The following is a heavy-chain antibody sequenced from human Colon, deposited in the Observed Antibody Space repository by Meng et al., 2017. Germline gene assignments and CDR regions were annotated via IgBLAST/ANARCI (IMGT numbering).Heavy chain of an antibody. V-gene: IGHV3-15*01. CDR2: IKSKTDGGTT. D-gene: IGHD3-3*01. CDR1: GFTFSNGW. Sequence: GESLKISCAASGFTFSNGWMSWVRQAPGKGLEWVGRIKSKTDGGTTDYAAPVKGRFTISRDDSKNTLYLQMNSLKTEDTAVYYCTTNPHYDFWSGYPPPDYWGQGTLVTVSS. J-gene: IGHJ4*02. CDR3: TTNPHYDFWSGYPPPDY.